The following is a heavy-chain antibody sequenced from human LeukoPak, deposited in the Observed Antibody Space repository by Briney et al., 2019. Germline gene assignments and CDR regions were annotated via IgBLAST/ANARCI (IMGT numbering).Heavy chain of an antibody. Sequence: RASVKVSCKASGSTFSSYDINWVRQATGQGLEWMGWMNPNSGDTGYTPRFQGRVTMTRDTSISTAYMELSSLRSEDTAVYYCARGNYYYDSSGYYYGQFDYWGQGTRVTVSS. CDR2: MNPNSGDT. CDR1: GSTFSSYD. J-gene: IGHJ4*02. V-gene: IGHV1-8*02. CDR3: ARGNYYYDSSGYYYGQFDY. D-gene: IGHD3-22*01.